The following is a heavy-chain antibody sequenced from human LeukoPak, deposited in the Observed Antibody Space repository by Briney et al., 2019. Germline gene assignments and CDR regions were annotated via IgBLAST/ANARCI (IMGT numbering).Heavy chain of an antibody. CDR2: IYYSRST. J-gene: IGHJ4*02. CDR3: ARVLADGSGSGSVDY. CDR1: GGSISSYY. V-gene: IGHV4-59*01. D-gene: IGHD3-10*01. Sequence: PSETLSLTCTVSGGSISSYYWSWIRQPPGKGLEWIGYIYYSRSTNYNPSLKSRVTISVDTSKNQFSLKLSSVTAADTAVYYCARVLADGSGSGSVDYWGQGTLVTVSS.